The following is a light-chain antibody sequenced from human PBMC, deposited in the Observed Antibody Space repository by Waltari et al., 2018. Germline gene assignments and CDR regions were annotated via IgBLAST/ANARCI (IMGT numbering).Light chain of an antibody. CDR2: EDH. V-gene: IGLV6-57*02. CDR1: VGRFTDTF. Sequence: MLLQPQSWSEFPGKTVTIPCSGVVGRFTDTFVHWNHQRPAGVPVNLIDEDHKSLSGVPDLFSGSVDSLSNSASLTISGLQTDDEGDYYCQSYDSNYRGIVGGGTRLTVL. J-gene: IGLJ2*01. CDR3: QSYDSNYRGI.